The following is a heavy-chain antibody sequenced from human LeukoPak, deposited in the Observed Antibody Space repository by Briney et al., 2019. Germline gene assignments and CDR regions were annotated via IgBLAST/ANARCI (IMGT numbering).Heavy chain of an antibody. CDR2: ISSSSSYI. V-gene: IGHV3-21*01. D-gene: IGHD6-19*01. J-gene: IGHJ3*02. CDR1: GFTFSSYS. CDR3: ARGYSSGWYPTSDAFDI. Sequence: GGSLRLSCAASGFTFSSYSMNWVRQAPGKGLGWVSSISSSSSYIYYADSVKGRFTISRDNAKNSLYLQMNSLRAEDTAVYYCARGYSSGWYPTSDAFDIWGQGTMVTVSS.